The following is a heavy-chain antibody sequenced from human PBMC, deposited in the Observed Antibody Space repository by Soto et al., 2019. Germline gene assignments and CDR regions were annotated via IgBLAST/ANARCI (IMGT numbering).Heavy chain of an antibody. CDR3: TRDSTASYYYYVMHV. J-gene: IGHJ6*02. CDR2: INTHNGNT. Sequence: QVQLEQSAPEVKKPGASVKVSCKASGYTFTTYGISWVRQAPGQGLEWLGWINTHNGNTNYAQNLQGRVIMTTDTSTNPAYMGVRSLRSDDTAVYYCTRDSTASYYYYVMHVWDQSTTVTLSS. V-gene: IGHV1-18*01. CDR1: GYTFTTYG. D-gene: IGHD3-10*01.